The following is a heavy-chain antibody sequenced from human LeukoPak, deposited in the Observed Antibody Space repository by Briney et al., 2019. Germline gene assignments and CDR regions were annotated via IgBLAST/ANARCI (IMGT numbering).Heavy chain of an antibody. CDR3: AAGRAYFDY. CDR2: INHSGST. V-gene: IGHV4-34*01. J-gene: IGHJ4*02. Sequence: SEPLPLTCAVYGGPFSGYYWSWIRQPPGKGLEWIGEINHSGSTNYNPSLKSRVTISVDTSKNQFSLKLSSVTAADTAVYYCAAGRAYFDYWGQGTLVTVSS. CDR1: GGPFSGYY. D-gene: IGHD3-10*01.